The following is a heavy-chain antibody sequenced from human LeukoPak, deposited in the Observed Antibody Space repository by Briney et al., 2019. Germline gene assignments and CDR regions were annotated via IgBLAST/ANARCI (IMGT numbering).Heavy chain of an antibody. CDR2: ISSSSSYI. V-gene: IGHV3-21*01. D-gene: IGHD1-20*01. CDR3: ARDHNWSLRYYYYMDV. Sequence: GGSLRLSCAASGFTFSSYSMNWVRQAPGKGLEWVSSISSSSSYIYYADSVKGRFTISRDNAKNSLYLQMNSLRAEDTAVYYCARDHNWSLRYYYYMDVWGKGTTVTVSS. J-gene: IGHJ6*03. CDR1: GFTFSSYS.